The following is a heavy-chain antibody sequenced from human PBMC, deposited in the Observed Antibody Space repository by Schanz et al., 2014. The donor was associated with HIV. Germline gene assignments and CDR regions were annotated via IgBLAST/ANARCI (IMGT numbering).Heavy chain of an antibody. CDR3: ARGRYFDWLSFGGGSSVYGLDV. CDR2: MNPNSGGT. CDR1: GYTFTSYD. D-gene: IGHD3-9*01. J-gene: IGHJ6*02. V-gene: IGHV1-2*02. Sequence: QVRLIQSGAEVKKPGASVKVSCKASGYTFTSYDINWVRQATGQGLEWMGWMNPNSGGTNYAQKFQGRVTMTRDTSISTAYMQLSRLRSDDTAVYYCARGRYFDWLSFGGGSSVYGLDVWGQGTTVTVSS.